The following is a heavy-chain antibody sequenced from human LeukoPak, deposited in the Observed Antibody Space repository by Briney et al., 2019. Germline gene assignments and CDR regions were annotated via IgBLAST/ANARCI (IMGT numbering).Heavy chain of an antibody. D-gene: IGHD3-22*01. CDR3: AREGDYNYYSGYVHFDY. J-gene: IGHJ4*02. CDR2: TYYRSKWYN. V-gene: IGHV6-1*01. CDR1: GDSVSSNNAA. Sequence: SQTLSLTCAISGDSVSSNNAAWSWIRQSPSRGLEWLGRTYYRSKWYNDYAVFVKSRITFNPDTSKNPFSLQLNSVTPEDTAIYYCAREGDYNYYSGYVHFDYWGQGTLVTVSS.